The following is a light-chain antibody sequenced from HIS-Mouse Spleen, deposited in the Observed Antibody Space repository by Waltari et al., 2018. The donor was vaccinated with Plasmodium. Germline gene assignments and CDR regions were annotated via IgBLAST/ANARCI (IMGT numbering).Light chain of an antibody. CDR3: YSAADNNLV. V-gene: IGLV3-27*01. CDR1: VLAKNY. J-gene: IGLJ3*02. Sequence: SYELTQPSSVSVSPGQTARITCSGDVLAKNYARWFQQKPGQAPVLGIYKDRERPSGIPERFSGSSSGTTVTLTISGAQVEDEADYYCYSAADNNLVFGGGTKLTVL. CDR2: KDR.